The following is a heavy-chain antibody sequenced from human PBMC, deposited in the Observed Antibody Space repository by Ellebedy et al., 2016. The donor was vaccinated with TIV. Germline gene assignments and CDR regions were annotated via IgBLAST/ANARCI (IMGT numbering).Heavy chain of an antibody. CDR3: AHRKETVRGVPYFDY. D-gene: IGHD3-10*01. V-gene: IGHV2-5*02. J-gene: IGHJ4*02. CDR2: IYWDDDK. Sequence: SGPTLVXPTQTLTLTCTFSGFSLSTSGVGVGWIRQPPGKALEWLALIYWDDDKRYSPSLKSRLTITKDTSKNQVVLTMTNMDPVDTATYYCAHRKETVRGVPYFDYWGQGTLVTVSS. CDR1: GFSLSTSGVG.